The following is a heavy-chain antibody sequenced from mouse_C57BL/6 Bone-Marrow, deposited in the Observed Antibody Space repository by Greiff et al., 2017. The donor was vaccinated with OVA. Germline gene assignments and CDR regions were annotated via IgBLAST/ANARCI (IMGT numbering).Heavy chain of an antibody. D-gene: IGHD1-1*01. CDR1: GYSFTDYN. CDR2: INPNYGTT. CDR3: ASHYYGSPY. Sequence: EVKLVESGPELVKPGASVKISCKASGYSFTDYNMNWVQPSNGKSLEWIGVINPNYGTTSYNQKFKGKATLTVDQSSSTAYMQINSLTSEDSAVDYCASHYYGSPYWGQGTTLTVSS. J-gene: IGHJ2*01. V-gene: IGHV1-39*01.